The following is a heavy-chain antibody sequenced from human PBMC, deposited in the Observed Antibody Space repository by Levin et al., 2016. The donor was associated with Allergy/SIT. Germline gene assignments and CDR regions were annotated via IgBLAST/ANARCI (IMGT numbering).Heavy chain of an antibody. V-gene: IGHV4-59*04. D-gene: IGHD3-10*01. Sequence: SETLSLTCTVSGDSISDFFWTWIRQPPGKGLEWIGYIYYSGNTYYNPSLTTRVTISGDTSKNQFSLKLTSVTAADTAVYYCAALMIRGMRGSWGPGTLVTVSS. CDR3: AALMIRGMRGS. J-gene: IGHJ5*02. CDR2: IYYSGNT. CDR1: GDSISDFF.